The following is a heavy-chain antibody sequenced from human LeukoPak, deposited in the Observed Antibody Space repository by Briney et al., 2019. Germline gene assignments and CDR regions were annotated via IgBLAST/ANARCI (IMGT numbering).Heavy chain of an antibody. D-gene: IGHD3-10*01. Sequence: PGGSLRLSCAASGFTFSSYEMNWVRQAPGKGLEWVSTISGVGDVTYYADSVKGRFTISRDNSKNTLYLQMNSLRVEDTAVYYCARDSSMLRGPLVIYYFDFWGQGTLVTVSS. CDR3: ARDSSMLRGPLVIYYFDF. V-gene: IGHV3-23*01. CDR1: GFTFSSYE. CDR2: ISGVGDVT. J-gene: IGHJ4*02.